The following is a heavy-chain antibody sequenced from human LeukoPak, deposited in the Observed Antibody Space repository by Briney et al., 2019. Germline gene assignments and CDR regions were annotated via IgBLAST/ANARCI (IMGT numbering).Heavy chain of an antibody. CDR2: IYSGDSDT. CDR3: ARHGDCGGECFWFDP. Sequence: GESLKISCKGSGYSFTSYWIGWVRQMPGKGLEWMGIIYSGDSDTRYSPSFQGQVTISADKSISTAYLQWSRLKASDTAMYYCARHGDCGGECFWFDPWGQGTLVTVSS. J-gene: IGHJ5*02. D-gene: IGHD2-21*01. V-gene: IGHV5-51*01. CDR1: GYSFTSYW.